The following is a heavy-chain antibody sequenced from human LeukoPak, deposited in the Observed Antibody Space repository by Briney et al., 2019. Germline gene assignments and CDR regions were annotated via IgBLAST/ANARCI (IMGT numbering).Heavy chain of an antibody. V-gene: IGHV3-23*01. CDR1: KFTFSSYV. CDR2: ISGSSTGT. CDR3: APWIVGGFWADY. Sequence: QAGGSLRLSCTASKFTFSSYVMTWVRQAPGKGLEWVSAISGSSTGTYYADSVKGRLTISRDNSKNTLYLQMNSLRVDDTAVYYCAPWIVGGFWADYWGQGTLVTVSS. D-gene: IGHD1-26*01. J-gene: IGHJ4*02.